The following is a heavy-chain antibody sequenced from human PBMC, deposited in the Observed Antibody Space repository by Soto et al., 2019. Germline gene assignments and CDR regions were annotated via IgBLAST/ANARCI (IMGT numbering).Heavy chain of an antibody. J-gene: IGHJ4*02. CDR2: INAGNGNT. Sequence: QVQLVQSGAEVKKPGASVKVSCKASGYTFTSYAIYWVRQAPGQRLEWMGWINAGNGNTKYSQKFQGRVTITRDTSASTAYMELSSLRSEDTAVYYCARDMGFGLSDYWCQGTLVTVSS. V-gene: IGHV1-3*01. CDR3: ARDMGFGLSDY. D-gene: IGHD3-10*01. CDR1: GYTFTSYA.